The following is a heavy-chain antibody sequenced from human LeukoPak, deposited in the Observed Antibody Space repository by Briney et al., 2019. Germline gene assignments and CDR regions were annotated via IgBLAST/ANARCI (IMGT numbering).Heavy chain of an antibody. V-gene: IGHV3-74*01. D-gene: IGHD3-16*01. J-gene: IGHJ4*02. CDR3: SRLAGVIGGSN. CDR1: GFTFSKYW. CDR2: IYIDGSVE. Sequence: GGSLTLACAASGFTFSKYWMHWVRQAPGKGLVWVSSIYIDGSVEYSDSVKGRFTISRDNANNTLSLQMNSLRAGDTAIYYCSRLAGVIGGSNWGQGTLVTVSS.